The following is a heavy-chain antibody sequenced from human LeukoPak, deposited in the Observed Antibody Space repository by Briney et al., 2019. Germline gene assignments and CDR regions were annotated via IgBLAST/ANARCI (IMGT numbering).Heavy chain of an antibody. D-gene: IGHD3-10*01. V-gene: IGHV3-21*01. CDR2: ISSSSSYI. Sequence: GGSLRLSCAASGFTFDDYGMSWVRQAPGKGLEWVSSISSSSSYIYYADSVKGRFTISRDNAKNSLYLQMNSLRAEDTAVYYCARAAENYGERFDSWGQGTLVTVSS. CDR1: GFTFDDYG. CDR3: ARAAENYGERFDS. J-gene: IGHJ4*02.